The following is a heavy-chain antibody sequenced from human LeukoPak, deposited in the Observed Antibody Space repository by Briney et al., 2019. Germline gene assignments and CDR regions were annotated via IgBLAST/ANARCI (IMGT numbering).Heavy chain of an antibody. Sequence: GGSLRLSCAASGVTFRSYAMNWGRHAPGRGLEWASWISAGGTTIYYADHLKRRFTISRHNAKNSLYLPMDRLRAEDTAVYYCARDGPYYDVLAGYYQTYFDYWGQGALVTVSS. CDR2: ISAGGTTI. CDR3: ARDGPYYDVLAGYYQTYFDY. D-gene: IGHD3-9*01. J-gene: IGHJ4*02. V-gene: IGHV3-48*03. CDR1: GVTFRSYA.